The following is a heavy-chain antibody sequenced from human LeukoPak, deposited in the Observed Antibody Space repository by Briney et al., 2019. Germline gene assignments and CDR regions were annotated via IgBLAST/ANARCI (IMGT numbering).Heavy chain of an antibody. V-gene: IGHV1-8*01. CDR3: ARGRSGLAAAGTYDY. D-gene: IGHD6-13*01. CDR2: INPNSGRT. CDR1: GYTFTSSD. Sequence: ASVKVSCKASGYTFTSSDINGVRQAAGQGLEWRGWINPNSGRTEYAQTFQCRVTMTANTSISTAYMALSSLRFDDTAVYYCARGRSGLAAAGTYDYWGQGTLITVSS. J-gene: IGHJ4*02.